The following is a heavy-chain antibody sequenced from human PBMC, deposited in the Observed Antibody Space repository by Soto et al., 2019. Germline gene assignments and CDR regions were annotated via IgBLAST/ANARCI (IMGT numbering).Heavy chain of an antibody. D-gene: IGHD1-26*01. CDR3: AKILSGSYLL. CDR2: IIPIFGTA. CDR1: GGTFSSYA. V-gene: IGHV1-69*13. Sequence: ASVKVSCKASGGTFSSYAISWVRQAPGQGLEWMGGIIPIFGTANYAQKFQGRVTITADESTSTAYMELSSLRSEDTAVYYCAKILSGSYLLWGQGTLVTVSS. J-gene: IGHJ4*02.